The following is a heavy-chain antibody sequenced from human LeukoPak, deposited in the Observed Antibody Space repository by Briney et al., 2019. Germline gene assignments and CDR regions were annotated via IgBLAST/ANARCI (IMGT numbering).Heavy chain of an antibody. CDR3: ARRVGYSYDHWFDP. V-gene: IGHV4-59*08. CDR2: IYYSGST. D-gene: IGHD5-18*01. Sequence: SETLSLTCTVSGGSISSYYWSWIRQPPGKGLEWIGYIYYSGSTNYNPSLKSRVTISVDTSKNQFSLKLSSVTAADTAVYYCARRVGYSYDHWFDPWGQGTLVTVSS. J-gene: IGHJ5*02. CDR1: GGSISSYY.